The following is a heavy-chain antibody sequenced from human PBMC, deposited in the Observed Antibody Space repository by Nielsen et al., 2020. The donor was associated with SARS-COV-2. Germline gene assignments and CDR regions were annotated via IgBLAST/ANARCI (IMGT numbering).Heavy chain of an antibody. Sequence: ASVKVSCKASGYTFTSYAMHWVRQAPGQRLEWMGWINAGNGNTKYSQKFQGRVTMTEDTSTDTAYMELSSLRSEDTAVYYCATDSIDDRLHAFDIWGQGTMVTVSS. CDR3: ATDSIDDRLHAFDI. J-gene: IGHJ3*02. CDR1: GYTFTSYA. CDR2: INAGNGNT. V-gene: IGHV1-3*01. D-gene: IGHD3-9*01.